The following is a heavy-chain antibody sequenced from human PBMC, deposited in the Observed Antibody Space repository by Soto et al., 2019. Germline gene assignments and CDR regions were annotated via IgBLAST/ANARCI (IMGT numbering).Heavy chain of an antibody. D-gene: IGHD3-10*01. Sequence: PGGSLSLSCVGSGFTSSSYAMSWGRPAPGKGLEWVSAISICDDVTYYADSVKGRFTISRDNSKNTLLLQMNSLRAEDTAMYSCTKHMVALATASIYWGQGALVTVSS. CDR1: GFTSSSYA. CDR3: TKHMVALATASIY. CDR2: ISICDDVT. J-gene: IGHJ4*02. V-gene: IGHV3-23*01.